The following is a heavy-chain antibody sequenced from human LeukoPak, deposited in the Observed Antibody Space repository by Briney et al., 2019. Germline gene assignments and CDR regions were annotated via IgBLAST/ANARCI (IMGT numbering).Heavy chain of an antibody. D-gene: IGHD6-19*01. V-gene: IGHV4-59*12. CDR2: IYYSGST. CDR3: ARVRGYIAVAGTFFDY. CDR1: GGSISSFY. Sequence: SETLSLTCTVSGGSISSFYWSWIRQPPGKGLEWIGYIYYSGSTYYNPSLKSRVTISVDTSKNQFSLKLSSVTAADTAVYYCARVRGYIAVAGTFFDYWGQGTLVTVSS. J-gene: IGHJ4*02.